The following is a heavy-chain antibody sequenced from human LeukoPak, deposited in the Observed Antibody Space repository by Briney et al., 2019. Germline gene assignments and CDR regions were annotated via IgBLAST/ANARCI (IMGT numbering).Heavy chain of an antibody. CDR2: ISSSGSTI. CDR1: GFTFSDYY. Sequence: KPGGSLRLSCAASGFTFSDYYMSWIRQAPEKGLEWVSYISSSGSTIYYADSVKGRFTISRDNAKNSLYLQMNSLRAEDTAVYYCARDFYGDSFYFDYWGQGTLVTVSS. V-gene: IGHV3-11*04. D-gene: IGHD4-17*01. J-gene: IGHJ4*02. CDR3: ARDFYGDSFYFDY.